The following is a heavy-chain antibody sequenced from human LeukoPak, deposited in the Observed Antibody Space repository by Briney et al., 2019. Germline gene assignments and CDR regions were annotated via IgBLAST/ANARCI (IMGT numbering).Heavy chain of an antibody. Sequence: ASVKVSCKASGGTFSSYAISWVRQAPGQGLEWMGGIIPIFGTANYAQKFQGRVTITADESTSTAYMELSNLRSEDPAVYYCARGDTVVVPAAIPPPDRGYYYMDVWGKGTTVTVSS. D-gene: IGHD2-2*01. CDR2: IIPIFGTA. CDR3: ARGDTVVVPAAIPPPDRGYYYMDV. J-gene: IGHJ6*03. CDR1: GGTFSSYA. V-gene: IGHV1-69*01.